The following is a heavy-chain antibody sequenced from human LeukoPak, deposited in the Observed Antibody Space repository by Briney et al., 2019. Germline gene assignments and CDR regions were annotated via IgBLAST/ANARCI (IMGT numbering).Heavy chain of an antibody. CDR3: AGAPNQYYFDY. Sequence: KPSETLSLTCTVSSGSITSYYWGWIRQPPGKGLEYIGHIYYTGTTDYNPSLKSRVTMSVDTSKNQFSLRLISVTASDTAVYFCAGAPNQYYFDYWGQGTLVAVSS. V-gene: IGHV4-59*01. CDR2: IYYTGTT. CDR1: SGSITSYY. J-gene: IGHJ4*02.